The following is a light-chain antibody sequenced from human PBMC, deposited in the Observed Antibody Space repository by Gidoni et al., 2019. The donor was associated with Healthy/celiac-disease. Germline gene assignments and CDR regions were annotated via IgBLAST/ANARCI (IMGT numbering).Light chain of an antibody. V-gene: IGLV2-14*01. Sequence: QSALTQPASVSGSPGQSITISCTGTSSDVGGYNYFSWYQQHLGKAPKLMIYDVSNRPSGVSNRFSGSKSGNTASLTISGLQAEDEADYYCSSYTSSSVWVFGGGTKLTVL. J-gene: IGLJ3*02. CDR3: SSYTSSSVWV. CDR1: SSDVGGYNY. CDR2: DVS.